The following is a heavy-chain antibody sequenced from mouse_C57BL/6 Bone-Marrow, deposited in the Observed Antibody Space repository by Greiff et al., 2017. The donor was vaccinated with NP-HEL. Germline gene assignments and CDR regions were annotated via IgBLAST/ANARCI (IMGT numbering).Heavy chain of an antibody. Sequence: EVKVVESGEGLVKPGGSLKLSCAASGFTFSSYAMSWVRQTPEKRLEWVAYISSGGDYIYYADTVKGRFTISRDNARNTLYLQMSSLKSEDTAMYYCTYYDYFYWYFDVWGTGTTVTVSS. CDR1: GFTFSSYA. CDR2: ISSGGDYI. D-gene: IGHD2-4*01. CDR3: TYYDYFYWYFDV. V-gene: IGHV5-9-1*02. J-gene: IGHJ1*03.